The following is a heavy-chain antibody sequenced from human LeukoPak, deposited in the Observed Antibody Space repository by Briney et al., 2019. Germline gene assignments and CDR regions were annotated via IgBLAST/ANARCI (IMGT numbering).Heavy chain of an antibody. CDR1: GFTFSSYW. CDR2: INHNGNVN. D-gene: IGHD2-8*01. V-gene: IGHV3-7*01. J-gene: IGHJ5*02. CDR3: ARDGYCTSGTCGWFDP. Sequence: GGSLRLSCAASGFTFSSYWMNWARQAPGKGLEWVASINHNGNVNYYVDSVKGRFTISRDNAKNSLYLQMSNLRAEDTAVYYCARDGYCTSGTCGWFDPWGQGTLVTVSS.